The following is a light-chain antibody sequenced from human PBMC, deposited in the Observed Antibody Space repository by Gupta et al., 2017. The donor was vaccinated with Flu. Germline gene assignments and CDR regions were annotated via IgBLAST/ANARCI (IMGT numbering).Light chain of an antibody. J-gene: IGLJ2*01. CDR1: SSNIGSNT. V-gene: IGLV1-44*01. CDR3: AAWDDSRNAWI. Sequence: QSVLTPPPSASGGPGQRVAISCSGSSSNIGSNTVNWFQQVPGMAPRLLIYSNNQRPSGVPDRFSGSKSGTSASLAISGLESEDGVDYYCAAWDDSRNAWILGGGTKLTVL. CDR2: SNN.